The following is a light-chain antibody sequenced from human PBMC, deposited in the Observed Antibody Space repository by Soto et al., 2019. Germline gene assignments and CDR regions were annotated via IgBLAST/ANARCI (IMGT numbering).Light chain of an antibody. Sequence: VSLGERATINCKYSQSILYSANNENYLAWYQQKPGQPPKLLIHWASTRESGVPDRFSGSGSGTDFTLTISSLQAEDVAVYYCQQHYSTQWTFGQGTRLEIK. CDR3: QQHYSTQWT. J-gene: IGKJ5*01. V-gene: IGKV4-1*01. CDR2: WAS. CDR1: QSILYSANNENY.